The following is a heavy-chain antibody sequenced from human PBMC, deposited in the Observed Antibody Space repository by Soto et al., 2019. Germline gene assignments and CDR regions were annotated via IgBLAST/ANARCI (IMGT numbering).Heavy chain of an antibody. V-gene: IGHV1-69*04. D-gene: IGHD3-16*02. Sequence: QVQLVHSGTAVKKPGSSVKVSCKASGGTFRNYPINWVRQAPGQGLEWMGSIFPLTDIPDYAQNFQARLTISADKSTSTAYMELSSLTSDDTAMYFCAIGPFVVLNYFESWGQGTLVTVSS. CDR2: IFPLTDIP. J-gene: IGHJ4*02. CDR1: GGTFRNYP. CDR3: AIGPFVVLNYFES.